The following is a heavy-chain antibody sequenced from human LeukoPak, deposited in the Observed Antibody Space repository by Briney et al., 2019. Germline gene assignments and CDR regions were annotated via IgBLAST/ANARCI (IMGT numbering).Heavy chain of an antibody. CDR3: AKAGNGVVVIALDY. V-gene: IGHV3-33*06. D-gene: IGHD2-21*01. CDR1: GFTFSSYG. CDR2: IWYDGSNK. J-gene: IGHJ4*02. Sequence: GGSLRLSCAASGFTFSSYGMHWVRQAPGKGLEWVAVIWYDGSNKYYADSVKGRFTISRDNSKNTLYLQMNSLRAEDTAVYYCAKAGNGVVVIALDYWGQGTLVTVSS.